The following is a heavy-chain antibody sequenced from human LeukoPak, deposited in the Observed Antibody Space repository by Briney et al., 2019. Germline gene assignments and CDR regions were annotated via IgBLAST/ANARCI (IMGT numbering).Heavy chain of an antibody. CDR2: ISSTGIYI. V-gene: IGHV3-21*01. CDR1: GLTFSGYT. Sequence: PGGSLRLTCVASGLTFSGYTMNWVRQAPGKGLEWVSSISSTGIYIYYTDSVKGRFTISRDNAKNSLYLQMNSLRAEDTAVYHCARGSGWYFDYWGQGALVAVSS. J-gene: IGHJ4*02. D-gene: IGHD6-19*01. CDR3: ARGSGWYFDY.